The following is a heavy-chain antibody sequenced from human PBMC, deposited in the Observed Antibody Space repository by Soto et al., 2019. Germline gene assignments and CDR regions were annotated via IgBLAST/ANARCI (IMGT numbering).Heavy chain of an antibody. CDR1: GGTLSSYA. Sequence: ASVKVSCKASGGTLSSYAISWVRQAPGQGLEWMGIINPSGGSTSYAQKFQGRVTMTRDTSTSTVYMELSSLRSEDTAVYYCARDLVIMVRGAIEGMDVWGQGTTVTVSS. CDR2: INPSGGST. D-gene: IGHD3-10*01. CDR3: ARDLVIMVRGAIEGMDV. J-gene: IGHJ6*02. V-gene: IGHV1-46*01.